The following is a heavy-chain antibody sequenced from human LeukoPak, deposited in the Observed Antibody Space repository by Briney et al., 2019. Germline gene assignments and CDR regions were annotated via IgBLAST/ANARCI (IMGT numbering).Heavy chain of an antibody. CDR1: GGSISSYY. Sequence: SETLSLTCTVSGGSISSYYWSWLRQPAGKGLEWFGRIYTSGRTNQNPSLKSRVTMSVDTSKNQFSLKLSSVTAADTAVYYCARDRPHYDSSGYTYWYFDLWGRGTLVTVSS. J-gene: IGHJ2*01. D-gene: IGHD3-22*01. CDR3: ARDRPHYDSSGYTYWYFDL. V-gene: IGHV4-4*07. CDR2: IYTSGRT.